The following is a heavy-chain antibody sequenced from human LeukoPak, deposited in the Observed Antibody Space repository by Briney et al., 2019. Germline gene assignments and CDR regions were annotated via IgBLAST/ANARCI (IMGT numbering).Heavy chain of an antibody. J-gene: IGHJ6*02. D-gene: IGHD2-15*01. V-gene: IGHV1-2*04. CDR2: INPNSGGT. CDR1: GYTFTSYG. CDR3: ARDGCSGGSCPYGMDV. Sequence: ASVKVSCKASGYTFTSYGISWVRQAPGQGLEWMGWINPNSGGTNYAQKFQGWVTMTRDTSISTAYMELSRLRSDDTAVYYCARDGCSGGSCPYGMDVWGQGTTVTVSS.